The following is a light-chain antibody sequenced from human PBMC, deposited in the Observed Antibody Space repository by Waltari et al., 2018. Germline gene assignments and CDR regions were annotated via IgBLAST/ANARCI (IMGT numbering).Light chain of an antibody. CDR1: DIESKN. CDR2: RDS. V-gene: IGLV3-9*01. Sequence: SYELTQPLSVSVALGQTASVTCGGNDIESKNVYWYQQKSGQAPVLVIYRDSNRPSGISERFSGSNSGNTATLTSSRAQAGDEADYYCQVYDSTTYVFGTGTKVTVL. J-gene: IGLJ1*01. CDR3: QVYDSTTYV.